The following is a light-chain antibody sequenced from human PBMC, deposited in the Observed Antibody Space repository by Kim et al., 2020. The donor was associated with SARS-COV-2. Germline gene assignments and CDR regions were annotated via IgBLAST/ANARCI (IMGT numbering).Light chain of an antibody. CDR3: GTCDGRLSAVV. Sequence: GPKVTTSGSDSRSNIGNNYVSWYQQLPGTAPNHLIYDDNKRPSGIPDRFSGSKSGTSATLGITGLQPGDDADYYCGTCDGRLSAVVFGGRTQLTVL. J-gene: IGLJ2*01. CDR1: RSNIGNNY. CDR2: DDN. V-gene: IGLV1-51*01.